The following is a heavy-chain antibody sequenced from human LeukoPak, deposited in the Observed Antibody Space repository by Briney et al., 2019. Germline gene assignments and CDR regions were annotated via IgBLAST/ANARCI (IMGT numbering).Heavy chain of an antibody. CDR2: MKEDGSQK. CDR3: ARGGYTYHY. Sequence: PGGSLRLSCAASGFTFSDAWMSWVRQAPGKGLEWVANMKEDGSQKYYVDSVKGRFTISRDNAKNSLYLQMNSLRAEDTAVYYCARGGYTYHYWGQGTLVTVSS. D-gene: IGHD5-18*01. J-gene: IGHJ4*02. V-gene: IGHV3-7*05. CDR1: GFTFSDAW.